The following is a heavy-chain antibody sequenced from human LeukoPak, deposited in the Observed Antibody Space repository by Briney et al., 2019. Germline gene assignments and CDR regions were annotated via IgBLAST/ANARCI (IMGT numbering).Heavy chain of an antibody. CDR2: IYPGDSDT. Sequence: GESLKISCKGSGYIFTSYWIGWVRQMPGKGLEWMGIIYPGDSDTRYSPSFQGQVTISADKSISTAYLQWSSLKASDTAMYYCARGYCSSTSCYPLFDYWGQGTLVTVSS. D-gene: IGHD2-2*01. CDR3: ARGYCSSTSCYPLFDY. CDR1: GYIFTSYW. J-gene: IGHJ4*02. V-gene: IGHV5-51*01.